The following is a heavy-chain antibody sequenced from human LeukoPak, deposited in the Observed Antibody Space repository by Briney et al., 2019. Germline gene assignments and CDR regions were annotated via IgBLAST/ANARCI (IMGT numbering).Heavy chain of an antibody. V-gene: IGHV4-59*08. CDR1: GGSISSYY. J-gene: IGHJ4*02. CDR3: ARSSYSSDFDY. Sequence: PSETLSLTCTVSGGSISSYYWSWIRQPPGKGLEWIGYIYYSGSTNYNPSLKSRVTISLDTSKNQFSLKLSSVTAADTAVYYCARSSYSSDFDYWGQGTLVTVSS. CDR2: IYYSGST. D-gene: IGHD6-25*01.